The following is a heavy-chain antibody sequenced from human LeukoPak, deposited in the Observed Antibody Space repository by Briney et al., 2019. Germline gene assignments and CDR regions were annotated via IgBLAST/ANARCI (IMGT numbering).Heavy chain of an antibody. J-gene: IGHJ4*02. D-gene: IGHD3-10*01. Sequence: ASVKVSCKASGYTFTSYDINWVRQATGQGLEWMGWMNPNSGNTGYAQKFQGRVTMTRNTSISTAYMELSSLRSEDTAVYYCARGRAVRGVILPGYWGQGTLVTVSS. CDR1: GYTFTSYD. CDR3: ARGRAVRGVILPGY. V-gene: IGHV1-8*01. CDR2: MNPNSGNT.